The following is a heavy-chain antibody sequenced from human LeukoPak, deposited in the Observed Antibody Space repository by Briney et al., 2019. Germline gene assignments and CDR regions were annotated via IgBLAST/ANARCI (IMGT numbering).Heavy chain of an antibody. CDR2: IYYSGST. V-gene: IGHV4-39*07. CDR3: ASSAYYYGSVMGGWFDP. CDR1: GGSISSSSYY. Sequence: PSETLSLTCTVSGGSISSSSYYWGWIRQPPGTGLEWIGSIYYSGSTYYNPSLKSRVTISVDTSKNQFSLKLSSVTATDTAVYYCASSAYYYGSVMGGWFDPWGQGTLVTVSS. D-gene: IGHD3-10*01. J-gene: IGHJ5*02.